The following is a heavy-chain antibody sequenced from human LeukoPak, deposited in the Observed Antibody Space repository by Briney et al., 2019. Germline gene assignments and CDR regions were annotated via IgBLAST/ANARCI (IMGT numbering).Heavy chain of an antibody. CDR1: GFKFNTHN. D-gene: IGHD4-11*01. V-gene: IGHV3-21*01. J-gene: IGHJ5*02. CDR2: ISSGSKYI. CDR3: ARVRAGLQAFDT. Sequence: PGESLRLSCAVSGFKFNTHNLNWVRQAPGKGLEWVSSISSGSKYILYADSVKGRFTVSRDNAKNPLYLQMNSLRAEDTAVYYCARVRAGLQAFDTWGQGTLVTVSS.